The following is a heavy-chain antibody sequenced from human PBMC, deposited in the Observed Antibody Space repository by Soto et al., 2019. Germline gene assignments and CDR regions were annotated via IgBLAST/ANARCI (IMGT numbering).Heavy chain of an antibody. Sequence: ASETLSLTCTVSGGSISSGDYYWSWIRQPPGKGLEWIGYIYYSGSTYYNPSLKSRVTISVDTSKSQFSLKLSSVTAADTAVYYCARGHDYAIDYWGQGTLVTVSS. V-gene: IGHV4-30-4*01. J-gene: IGHJ4*02. CDR1: GGSISSGDYY. CDR2: IYYSGST. D-gene: IGHD4-17*01. CDR3: ARGHDYAIDY.